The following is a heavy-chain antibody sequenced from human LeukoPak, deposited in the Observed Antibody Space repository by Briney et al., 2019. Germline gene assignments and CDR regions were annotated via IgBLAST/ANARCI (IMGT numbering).Heavy chain of an antibody. Sequence: GGSLRLSCAASGFTFSSYWMSWVRQAPGKGLEWVAFIRYDGSNKYYADSVKGRFTISRDNSKNTLYLQMNSLRAEDTAVYYCARDGRSAFAFDIWGQGTMVTVSS. J-gene: IGHJ3*02. CDR1: GFTFSSYW. CDR3: ARDGRSAFAFDI. V-gene: IGHV3-30*02. CDR2: IRYDGSNK.